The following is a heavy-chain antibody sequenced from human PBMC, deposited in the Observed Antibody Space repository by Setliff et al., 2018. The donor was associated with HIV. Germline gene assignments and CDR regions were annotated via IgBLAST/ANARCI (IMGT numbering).Heavy chain of an antibody. D-gene: IGHD1-26*01. CDR2: FEPEEGET. V-gene: IGHV1-24*01. J-gene: IGHJ4*02. Sequence: GASVNVSCKVSGKTLIEVSLHWVRQAPGKGIEWMGGFEPEEGETIYAQKFQGRVTMTEATSTDTAYMELSRLRSEDTAIYYCATLSWGLPRGFDNWGPGTLVTVSS. CDR1: GKTLIEVS. CDR3: ATLSWGLPRGFDN.